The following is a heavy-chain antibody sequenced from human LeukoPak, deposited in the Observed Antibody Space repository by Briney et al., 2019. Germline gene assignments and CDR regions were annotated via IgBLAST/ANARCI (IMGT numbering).Heavy chain of an antibody. Sequence: GGSLRLSCAASRFTFSSYWFHWVRQAPGKGLVWVSRIGNDGSDTIYADSVKGRFTISRDNAKSTLYLQMNSLKAEDTAVYYCARGGHDHAFDIWGQGTMVTVSS. D-gene: IGHD3-10*01. V-gene: IGHV3-74*01. CDR1: RFTFSSYW. J-gene: IGHJ3*02. CDR3: ARGGHDHAFDI. CDR2: IGNDGSDT.